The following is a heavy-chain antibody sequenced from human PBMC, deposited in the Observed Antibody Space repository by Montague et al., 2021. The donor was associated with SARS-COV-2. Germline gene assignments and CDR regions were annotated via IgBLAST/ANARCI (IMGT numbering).Heavy chain of an antibody. CDR2: IYHIGSS. V-gene: IGHV4-59*01. D-gene: IGHD6-19*01. Sequence: SETLSLTCAVSAGTINSSYCSRIRSPQGKGLDSIGYIYHIGSSFSNPALKTRVSISIDTSKNQFSRKLNSVTAADTAVYYCAGRPTPSYSSGWYPFYYAMDSWG. CDR3: AGRPTPSYSSGWYPFYYAMDS. J-gene: IGHJ6*04. CDR1: AGTINSSY.